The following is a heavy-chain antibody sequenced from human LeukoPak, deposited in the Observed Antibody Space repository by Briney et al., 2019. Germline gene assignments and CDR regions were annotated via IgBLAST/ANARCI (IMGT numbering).Heavy chain of an antibody. Sequence: SETLSLTCTVSGDSICNYYWSWIRQSPGKELEWIGYMYNRGSTIYNPSLKSRVTISTDTSKNQFSLRLTSVTAADTAVYYCARAEKAMTGTLDYWGQGTLITVSS. D-gene: IGHD3-9*01. CDR3: ARAEKAMTGTLDY. CDR1: GDSICNYY. J-gene: IGHJ4*02. V-gene: IGHV4-59*01. CDR2: MYNRGST.